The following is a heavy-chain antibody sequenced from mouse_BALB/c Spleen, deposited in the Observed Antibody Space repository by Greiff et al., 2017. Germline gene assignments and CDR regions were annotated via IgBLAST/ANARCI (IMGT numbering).Heavy chain of an antibody. J-gene: IGHJ4*01. CDR3: ARGGERDYAMDY. Sequence: VQLVQSGPELVKPGASVKMSCKASGYTFTSYVMHWVKQKPGQGLEWIGYINPYNDGTKYNQKFKGKATLTADKSASTAYMELSSLTSGDTAVDYCARGGERDYAMDYWGQGTTVTVSA. V-gene: IGHV1-14*01. CDR2: INPYNDGT. CDR1: GYTFTSYV.